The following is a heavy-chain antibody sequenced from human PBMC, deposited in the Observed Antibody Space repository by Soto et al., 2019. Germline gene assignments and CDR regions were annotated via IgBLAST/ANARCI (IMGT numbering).Heavy chain of an antibody. V-gene: IGHV1-69*13. CDR2: IIPIFGTA. CDR3: ARRKDSPWLGPFDY. CDR1: GGTLSSYA. Sequence: SVKVSCTASGGTLSSYAISWVRQAPGQGLEWMGGIIPIFGTANYAQKFQGRVTITADESTSTAYMELSSLRSEDTAVYYCARRKDSPWLGPFDYWGQGTLVTVSS. J-gene: IGHJ4*02. D-gene: IGHD6-19*01.